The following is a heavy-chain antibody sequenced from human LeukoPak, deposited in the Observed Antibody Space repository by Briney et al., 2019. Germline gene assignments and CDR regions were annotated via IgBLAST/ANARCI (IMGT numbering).Heavy chain of an antibody. CDR1: GYTFTGSY. J-gene: IGHJ6*02. CDR2: INPNSGGT. D-gene: IGHD3-9*01. V-gene: IGHV1-2*02. CDR3: ARDPDYDILTGYFNYGMDV. Sequence: ASVKVSCKASGYTFTGSYMHWVRQAPGQGLERMGRINPNSGGTNYAQKFQGRVTMTRDTSISTAYMEMSRLRSDDTAVYYCARDPDYDILTGYFNYGMDVWGQGTTVTVSS.